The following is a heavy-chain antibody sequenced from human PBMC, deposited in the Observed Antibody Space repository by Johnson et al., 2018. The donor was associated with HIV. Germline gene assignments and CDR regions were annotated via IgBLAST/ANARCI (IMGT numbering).Heavy chain of an antibody. CDR2: IYSGGST. Sequence: VQLVESGGGLVQPGGSLRLSCAASGFTVTSDYMSWVRQAPGKGLEWVSIIYSGGSTYYADSVKGRFTISRDNSKNTLHLQMSSLRPEDTAVYYCARVRVGAFDIWGQGTMVTVS. CDR3: ARVRVGAFDI. CDR1: GFTVTSDY. V-gene: IGHV3-66*02. D-gene: IGHD1-26*01. J-gene: IGHJ3*02.